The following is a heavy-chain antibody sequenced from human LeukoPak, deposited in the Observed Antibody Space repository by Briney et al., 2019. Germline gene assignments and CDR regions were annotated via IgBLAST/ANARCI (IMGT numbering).Heavy chain of an antibody. V-gene: IGHV4-59*01. CDR1: GGSFSGYY. D-gene: IGHD3-22*01. J-gene: IGHJ4*02. Sequence: TSETLSLTCAVYGGSFSGYYWSWIRQPPGKGLEWIGYISYTGSTNYNPSLKSRVTISLDTSKNQFSLKLSSVTAADTAVYYCARGVHDSSGYPYYFDYWGQGTLVTVSS. CDR2: ISYTGST. CDR3: ARGVHDSSGYPYYFDY.